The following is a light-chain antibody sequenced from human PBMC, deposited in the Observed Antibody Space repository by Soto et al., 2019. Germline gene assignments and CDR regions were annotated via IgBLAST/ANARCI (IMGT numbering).Light chain of an antibody. Sequence: QSALTQPASVSGSPGQSITISCTGSSSDVGSYNLVSWYQHHPGKAPKLMVYEGSKRPSRVSNRFSGSKSGNTASLTISGLQAEDESDYYCCSCAGFSTVLFGGGTKLTVL. CDR2: EGS. CDR1: SSDVGSYNL. J-gene: IGLJ2*01. CDR3: CSCAGFSTVL. V-gene: IGLV2-23*01.